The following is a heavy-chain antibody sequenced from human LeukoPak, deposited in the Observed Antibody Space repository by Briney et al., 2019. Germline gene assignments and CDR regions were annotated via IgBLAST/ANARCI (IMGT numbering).Heavy chain of an antibody. J-gene: IGHJ4*02. Sequence: PSETLSLTCAVSGGSINSSNWWSWVRQPPGKGLEWIGEIYHSGSTNYNPSLKSRVTISVDKSKNQFSLKLSSVTAADTAVYYCAVQYYYGSGSYYGRLDYWGQGTLVTVSS. CDR3: AVQYYYGSGSYYGRLDY. D-gene: IGHD3-10*01. CDR2: IYHSGST. CDR1: GGSINSSNW. V-gene: IGHV4-4*02.